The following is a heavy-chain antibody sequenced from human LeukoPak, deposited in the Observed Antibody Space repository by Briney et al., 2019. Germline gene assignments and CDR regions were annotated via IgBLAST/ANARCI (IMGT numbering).Heavy chain of an antibody. CDR3: ARETNPRSRYFDY. Sequence: PGGSLRLSCAVSGFTYDEYGMSWVRQAPGKGLEWVSGISLNGGSSGYADSVKGRFTISRDNAKNSLYLQMNSLRAEDTAVYYCARETNPRSRYFDYWGQGTLVTVSS. J-gene: IGHJ4*02. CDR1: GFTYDEYG. CDR2: ISLNGGSS. D-gene: IGHD1-14*01. V-gene: IGHV3-20*04.